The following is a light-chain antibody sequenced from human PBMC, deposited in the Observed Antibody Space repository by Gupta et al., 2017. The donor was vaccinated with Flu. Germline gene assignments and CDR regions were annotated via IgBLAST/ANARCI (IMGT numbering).Light chain of an antibody. CDR3: QQYYSTPLT. CDR1: QSVLYSSNNKNY. J-gene: IGKJ4*01. V-gene: IGKV4-1*01. CDR2: WAS. Sequence: DIVMPQSPYSLAVSAGERATINCKSSQSVLYSSNNKNYLAWYQQKPGQPPKLLIYWASTRESGVPDRFSGSGSGTDFTLTISSLQAEDVAVYYCQQYYSTPLTFGGGTKVEIK.